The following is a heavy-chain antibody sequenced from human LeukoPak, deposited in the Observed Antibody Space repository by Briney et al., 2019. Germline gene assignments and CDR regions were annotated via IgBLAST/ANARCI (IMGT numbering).Heavy chain of an antibody. CDR3: ARALRDYYDSSGCYPDY. Sequence: GRSLRLSCAASGFTFSSYAMHWVRQAPGKGLEWVAVISYDGSNKYYADSVKGRFTISRDNSKNTLYLQMNSLRAEDTAVYYCARALRDYYDSSGCYPDYWGQGTLVTVSS. J-gene: IGHJ4*02. CDR2: ISYDGSNK. V-gene: IGHV3-30-3*01. D-gene: IGHD3-22*01. CDR1: GFTFSSYA.